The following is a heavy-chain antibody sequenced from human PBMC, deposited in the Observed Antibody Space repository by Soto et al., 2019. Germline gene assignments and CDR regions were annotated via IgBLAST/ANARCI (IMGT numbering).Heavy chain of an antibody. J-gene: IGHJ4*02. CDR2: ISGSGGST. V-gene: IGHV3-23*01. CDR1: GFTFTTYA. Sequence: PGGSLRLSCAASGFTFTTYAMSWVRQAPGKGLEWVAAISGSGGSTYYADSVKGRFTISRDNSKNTLYLQMNSLRAEDTAVYYCAREPRVGVVTAIFYWGQGTLVTVSS. CDR3: AREPRVGVVTAIFY. D-gene: IGHD2-21*02.